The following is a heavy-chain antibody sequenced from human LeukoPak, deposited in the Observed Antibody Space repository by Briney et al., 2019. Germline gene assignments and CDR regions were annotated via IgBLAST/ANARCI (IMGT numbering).Heavy chain of an antibody. CDR2: VSLAGQT. J-gene: IGHJ4*02. CDR1: GCTISNTNW. D-gene: IGHD3-10*01. CDR3: ARVLYGSGTYYFDY. V-gene: IGHV4-4*02. Sequence: PSETLCLTCDASGCTISNTNWWSWVRHPPGQGLEWIGEVSLAGQTNYNPSLNGRVTISLDESSNQLSLKLNSVTAADTAVYYCARVLYGSGTYYFDYWGQGTLVTVSS.